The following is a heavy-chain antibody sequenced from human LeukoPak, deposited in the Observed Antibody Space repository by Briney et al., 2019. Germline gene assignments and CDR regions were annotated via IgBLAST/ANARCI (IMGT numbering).Heavy chain of an antibody. V-gene: IGHV1-18*04. CDR2: ISAYNGNI. J-gene: IGHJ4*02. CDR3: AREHGSGSYYNPVGFDY. CDR1: GYTFTNYG. D-gene: IGHD3-10*01. Sequence: ASVKVSCKASGYTFTNYGFSWVRQAPGQGLEWMGWISAYNGNINYIQKFQGRVTMTTDTSTSTAYMELRSLRSDDTAVYYCAREHGSGSYYNPVGFDYWGQGTLVTVSS.